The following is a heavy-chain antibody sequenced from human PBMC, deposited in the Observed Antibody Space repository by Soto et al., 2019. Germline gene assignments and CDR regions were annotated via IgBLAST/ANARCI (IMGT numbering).Heavy chain of an antibody. CDR3: ARSTFKDYYGMDV. J-gene: IGHJ6*02. CDR2: ISHSGST. D-gene: IGHD3-16*01. CDR1: VGTFNPYY. V-gene: IGHV4-34*01. Sequence: AKTLTLTCALYVGTFNPYYWSWVRQPPGKGLEWVGEISHSGSTNYNPSLKSRVTISVDTSKNQFSRKLSSVTAADTAVYYCARSTFKDYYGMDVWGQGTTVTVSS.